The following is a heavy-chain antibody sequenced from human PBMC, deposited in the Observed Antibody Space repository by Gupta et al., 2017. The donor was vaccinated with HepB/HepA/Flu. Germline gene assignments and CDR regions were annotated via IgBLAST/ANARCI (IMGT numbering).Heavy chain of an antibody. V-gene: IGHV1-69*01. Sequence: QVQLVQSGAEVKKPGSSVKVSCKASGGTFSSYAISWVRQAPGQGLEWMGGIIPIFGTANYAQKFQGRVTITADESTSTAYMELSSLRSENTAVYYCASREGGTAMANYYYYYMDVWGKGTTVTVSS. CDR1: GGTFSSYA. CDR2: IIPIFGTA. CDR3: ASREGGTAMANYYYYYMDV. D-gene: IGHD5-18*01. J-gene: IGHJ6*03.